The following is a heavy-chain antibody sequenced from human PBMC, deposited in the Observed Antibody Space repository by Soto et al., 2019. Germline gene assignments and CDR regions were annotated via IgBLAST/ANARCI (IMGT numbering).Heavy chain of an antibody. CDR2: IYYSGST. D-gene: IGHD4-17*01. CDR3: ARESPYGDYLIDY. J-gene: IGHJ4*02. CDR1: GGSISSYY. Sequence: SETLSLTCTVSGGSISSYYWSWIRQPPGKGLEWIGYIYYSGSTNYNPSLKSRVTISVDTSKNQFSLKLSSVTAADTAVYYCARESPYGDYLIDYWGQGTLVTVSS. V-gene: IGHV4-59*01.